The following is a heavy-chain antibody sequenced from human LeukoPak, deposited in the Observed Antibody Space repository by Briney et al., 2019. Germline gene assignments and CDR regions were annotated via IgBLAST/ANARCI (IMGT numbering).Heavy chain of an antibody. J-gene: IGHJ4*02. V-gene: IGHV3-48*01. CDR1: GFTFSNYA. D-gene: IGHD5-24*01. Sequence: PGGSLRLSCAASGFTFSNYAMNWVRQAPGKGLGWISYSSSGSSTIYYADSVKGRFTISRDNAKNSLYLQMNSLRAEDTAVYYCARGEQDMATMSIDYWGQGTLVTVSS. CDR2: SSSGSSTI. CDR3: ARGEQDMATMSIDY.